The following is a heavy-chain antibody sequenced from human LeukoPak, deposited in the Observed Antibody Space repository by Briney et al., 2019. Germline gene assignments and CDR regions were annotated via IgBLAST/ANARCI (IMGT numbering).Heavy chain of an antibody. CDR2: IYTSGST. J-gene: IGHJ4*02. CDR3: ARGRRHSGSYLFDY. D-gene: IGHD1-26*01. Sequence: SETLSLTCTVSGGSISSYCWSWIRQPAGKGLEWIGRIYTSGSTNYNPSLKSRVTMSVDTSKNQFSLKLSSVTAADTAVYYCARGRRHSGSYLFDYWGQGTLVTVSS. V-gene: IGHV4-4*07. CDR1: GGSISSYC.